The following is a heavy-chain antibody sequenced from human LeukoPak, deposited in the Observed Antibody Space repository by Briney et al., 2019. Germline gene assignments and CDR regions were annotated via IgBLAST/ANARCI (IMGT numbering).Heavy chain of an antibody. D-gene: IGHD2-15*01. CDR1: GFTFSKAW. CDR3: TTVAYGSLFF. V-gene: IGHV3-15*01. Sequence: GGSLRLSCATSGFTFSKAWMTWVRQAPGKGLEWVGRIKSKTDGGATDYAAPVKGGFTISTDDSKTRLYLQMNSLKTEDTAVYYCTTVAYGSLFFRGQGTLVTVSS. J-gene: IGHJ4*02. CDR2: IKSKTDGGAT.